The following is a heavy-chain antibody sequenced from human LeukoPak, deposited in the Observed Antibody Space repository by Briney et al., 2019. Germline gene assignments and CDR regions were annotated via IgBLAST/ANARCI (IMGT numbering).Heavy chain of an antibody. CDR3: ARTPVGGYASSFGY. CDR1: GGTFSSYA. CDR2: IIPIFGTA. Sequence: GASVKVSCKASGGTFSSYAISWVRQAPGQGLEWMGGIIPIFGTANYAQKFQGRVTITADESTSTAYKELSSLRSEDTAVYYCARTPVGGYASSFGYWGQGTLVTVSS. V-gene: IGHV1-69*13. J-gene: IGHJ4*02. D-gene: IGHD1-26*01.